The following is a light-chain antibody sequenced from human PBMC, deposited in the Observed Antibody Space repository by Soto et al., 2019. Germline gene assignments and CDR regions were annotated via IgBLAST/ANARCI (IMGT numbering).Light chain of an antibody. CDR3: QQRSNWPPWT. CDR2: DAS. CDR1: QSVSSY. J-gene: IGKJ1*01. V-gene: IGKV3-11*01. Sequence: EIVLTQSPATLSLSPGERATLSCRASQSVSSYLAWYQQKPGQAPRLLIYDASNRATGIPARFSGSGSGTDFHLHISSLEPEDFAVYYCQQRSNWPPWTFGQGPKVEIK.